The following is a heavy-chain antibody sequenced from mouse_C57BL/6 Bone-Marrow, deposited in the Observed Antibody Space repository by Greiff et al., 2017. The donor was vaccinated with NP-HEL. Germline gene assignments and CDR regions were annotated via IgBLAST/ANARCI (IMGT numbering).Heavy chain of an antibody. CDR3: ARWHYSNSVAMDY. CDR1: GYTFTRYW. CDR2: ITPSSGYT. Sequence: QVQLKESGAELAKPGASVKLSCKASGYTFTRYWMHWVKQRPGQGLEWIGYITPSSGYTKSNQKFKDKATLTADKSSSTAYMQLSSLTYEDSAFYYCARWHYSNSVAMDYWGQGTSVTVSS. J-gene: IGHJ4*01. D-gene: IGHD2-5*01. V-gene: IGHV1-7*01.